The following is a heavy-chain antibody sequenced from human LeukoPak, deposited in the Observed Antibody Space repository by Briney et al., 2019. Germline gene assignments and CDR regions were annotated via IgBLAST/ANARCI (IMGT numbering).Heavy chain of an antibody. J-gene: IGHJ6*03. V-gene: IGHV3-30*02. Sequence: GGSLRLSCAASGFTFSDYGMHWVRQAPGKGLEWLTFIRYDASKKYYADSVKGRFTISRDNSKDTLYLQMNSLRAEDTAVYYCAKGEYCSSTSCYLLYYYYYYMDVWGKGTTVTVSS. CDR2: IRYDASKK. D-gene: IGHD2-2*01. CDR3: AKGEYCSSTSCYLLYYYYYYMDV. CDR1: GFTFSDYG.